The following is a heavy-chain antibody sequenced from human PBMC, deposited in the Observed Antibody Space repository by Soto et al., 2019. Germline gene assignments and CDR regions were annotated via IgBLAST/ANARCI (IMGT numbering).Heavy chain of an antibody. CDR1: GGSISVYQ. Sequence: SETLSLTCTVSGGSISVYQWSWIRQPPGKGLECIGYIYYSGSTNYNPSLKSRVTISVDTSKNQFSLKLSSVTAADTAVYYCARVSSSWGLVNYFDYWGQGTLVTVSS. D-gene: IGHD6-13*01. V-gene: IGHV4-59*01. J-gene: IGHJ4*02. CDR2: IYYSGST. CDR3: ARVSSSWGLVNYFDY.